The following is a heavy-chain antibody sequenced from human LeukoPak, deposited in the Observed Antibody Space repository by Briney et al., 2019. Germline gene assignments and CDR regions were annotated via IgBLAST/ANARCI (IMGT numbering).Heavy chain of an antibody. J-gene: IGHJ4*02. V-gene: IGHV3-21*01. Sequence: GGSLRLSCAASGFSFSSYSMNWVRQAPGKGLEWVSPISANTTHIYGADSLKGRFTISRDDAKNSLYLQLTSLRAEDTAVYYCTRGYTSDYWGQGTLVAVSS. D-gene: IGHD2-2*01. CDR2: ISANTTHI. CDR1: GFSFSSYS. CDR3: TRGYTSDY.